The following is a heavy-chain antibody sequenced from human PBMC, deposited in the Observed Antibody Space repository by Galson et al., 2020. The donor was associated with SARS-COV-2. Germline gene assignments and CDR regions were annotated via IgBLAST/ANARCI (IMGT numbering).Heavy chain of an antibody. CDR2: IYYSGST. CDR1: GGSISSYY. Sequence: ETSETLSLTCTVSGGSISSYYWSWIRQPPGKGLEWIGYIYYSGSTNYNPSLKSRVTISVDTSKNQFSLKLSSVTAADTAVYYCAREHLYSSSWSITRTFDYWGQGTLVTVSS. V-gene: IGHV4-59*01. CDR3: AREHLYSSSWSITRTFDY. J-gene: IGHJ4*02. D-gene: IGHD6-13*01.